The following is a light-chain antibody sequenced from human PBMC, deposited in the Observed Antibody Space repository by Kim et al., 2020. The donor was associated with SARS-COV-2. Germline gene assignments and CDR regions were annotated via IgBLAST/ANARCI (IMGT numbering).Light chain of an antibody. CDR1: SLRRYY. V-gene: IGLV3-19*01. Sequence: ALGLIVRITCQGDSLRRYYASWYQQKPGQAPVLVIYGKNNRPSGIPDRFSGSSSGNTASLTITGAQAEDEADYYCNSRDSSGNHYVFGTGTKVTVL. CDR2: GKN. CDR3: NSRDSSGNHYV. J-gene: IGLJ1*01.